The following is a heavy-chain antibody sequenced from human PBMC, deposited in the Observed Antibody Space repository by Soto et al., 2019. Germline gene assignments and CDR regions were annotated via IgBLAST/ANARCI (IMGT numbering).Heavy chain of an antibody. CDR2: IYWNDDK. CDR1: GFSLTTSGVT. J-gene: IGHJ4*02. CDR3: AHSSGRKGAFDY. Sequence: QITLKESGPPLVKPTQTLTLTCTFSGFSLTTSGVTVGWIRQPPGKALEWLALIYWNDDKRYSPSLTSRLTITKDTSKNQVVLTMTNMDPVDTGTYYCAHSSGRKGAFDYWGQGTLVTVSS. D-gene: IGHD1-1*01. V-gene: IGHV2-5*01.